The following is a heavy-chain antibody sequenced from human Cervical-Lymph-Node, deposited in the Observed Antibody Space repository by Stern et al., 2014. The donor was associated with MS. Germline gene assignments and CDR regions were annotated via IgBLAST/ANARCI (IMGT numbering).Heavy chain of an antibody. D-gene: IGHD6-6*01. V-gene: IGHV5-51*03. CDR1: GYSFISDW. J-gene: IGHJ1*01. Sequence: EMQLVESGAEVKKLGDSLKISCKASGYSFISDWIGWVRQGPGKGLEWMGNIYPGDSDTRYSPSFQGLVTISADKSITTAYLQWNSLKASDTALYYCVRGGSGQLVGPFQHWGQGTLLAVTS. CDR2: IYPGDSDT. CDR3: VRGGSGQLVGPFQH.